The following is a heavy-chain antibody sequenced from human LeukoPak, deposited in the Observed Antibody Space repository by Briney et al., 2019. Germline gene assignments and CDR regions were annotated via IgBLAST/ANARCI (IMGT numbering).Heavy chain of an antibody. CDR2: FDPEDGET. J-gene: IGHJ5*02. CDR3: ATDLVREGWFDP. D-gene: IGHD6-13*01. V-gene: IGHV1-24*01. Sequence: ASVKVSCKVSGYTLTELSMHWVRQAPGKGLEWMGGFDPEDGETIYAQKFQGRVTMTEDTSTDTAYMELSSLRSEDTAVYYCATDLVREGWFDPWGQGTLVTVSS. CDR1: GYTLTELS.